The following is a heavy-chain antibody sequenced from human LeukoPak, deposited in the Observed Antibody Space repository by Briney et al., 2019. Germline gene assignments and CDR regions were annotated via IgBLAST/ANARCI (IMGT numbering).Heavy chain of an antibody. D-gene: IGHD1-26*01. J-gene: IGHJ4*02. CDR2: ISSSGSTT. CDR3: ARETSGAWDY. CDR1: GFTFSSYE. Sequence: GGSLRLSCAASGFTFSSYEMNWVRQAPGKGLEWVSYISSSGSTTYYADSVKGRFTISRDNAKNSLYLQMNSLRAEDTAVYYCARETSGAWDYWGQGTLVTVSS. V-gene: IGHV3-48*03.